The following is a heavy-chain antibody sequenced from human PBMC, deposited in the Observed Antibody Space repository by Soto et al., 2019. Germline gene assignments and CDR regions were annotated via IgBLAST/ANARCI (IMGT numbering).Heavy chain of an antibody. CDR3: ARDSSGWSPDAFDI. D-gene: IGHD6-19*01. V-gene: IGHV3-21*01. CDR1: GFTFSSYS. J-gene: IGHJ3*02. Sequence: EVQLVESGGGLVKPGGSLRLSCAASGFTFSSYSMNWVRQAPGKGLEWVSSISNSSSYIYYADSVKGRFTISRDNAKNSLYLQMNSLRAEDTAVYYCARDSSGWSPDAFDIWGQGTMVTVSS. CDR2: ISNSSSYI.